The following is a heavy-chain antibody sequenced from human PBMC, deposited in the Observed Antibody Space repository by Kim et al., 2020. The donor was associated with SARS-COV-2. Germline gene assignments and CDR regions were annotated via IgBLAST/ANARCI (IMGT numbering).Heavy chain of an antibody. CDR3: ARGVSRGFDY. V-gene: IGHV1-46*01. CDR2: ST. J-gene: IGHJ4*02. Sequence: STSYAQKFQGRVTMTRDTSTSTVYMELSSLRSEDTAVYYCARGVSRGFDYWGQGTLVTVSS. D-gene: IGHD6-13*01.